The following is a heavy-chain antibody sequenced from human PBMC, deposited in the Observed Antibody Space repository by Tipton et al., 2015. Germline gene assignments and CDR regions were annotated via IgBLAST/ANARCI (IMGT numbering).Heavy chain of an antibody. J-gene: IGHJ4*02. CDR1: GFMFSTAW. CDR3: VRGRSVDFDS. V-gene: IGHV3-74*01. CDR2: IYSDASTI. Sequence: LSLTCAASGFMFSTAWMHWVRQAPGKGLVWVSRIYSDASTISYADSVKGRFTISRDNAKNTLSLQMNSLRADDTAIYYCVRGRSVDFDSWGQGTLVTVSS.